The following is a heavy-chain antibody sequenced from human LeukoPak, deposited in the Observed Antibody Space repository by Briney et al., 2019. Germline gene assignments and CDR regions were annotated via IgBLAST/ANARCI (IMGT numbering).Heavy chain of an antibody. D-gene: IGHD1-26*01. V-gene: IGHV1-24*01. CDR1: GYTLTELP. J-gene: IGHJ4*02. CDR3: ATDLIVGPTTDLDY. CDR2: FDPKDGGT. Sequence: ASVKVSCKVSGYTLTELPIHWVRQAPGKGLGWMGGFDPKDGGTIYAQNLQGRVTLTEDTSTDTAYMELSSLRSEDTAVYYCATDLIVGPTTDLDYWGQGTLVTVSS.